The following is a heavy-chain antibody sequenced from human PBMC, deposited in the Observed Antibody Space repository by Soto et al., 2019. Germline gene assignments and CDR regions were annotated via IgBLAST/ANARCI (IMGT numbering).Heavy chain of an antibody. Sequence: QMQLVQSGPEVKKPGTSVKVSCKASGFTFTSSAMQWVRQARGQRLEWIGWIVVGSGNTNYAQKFQERVTITRDMSTSTAYMELSSLKSEDTAVYYCAAALEMAIARYYYYGMDVWGQGTTVTVSS. D-gene: IGHD6-13*01. J-gene: IGHJ6*02. V-gene: IGHV1-58*02. CDR3: AAALEMAIARYYYYGMDV. CDR1: GFTFTSSA. CDR2: IVVGSGNT.